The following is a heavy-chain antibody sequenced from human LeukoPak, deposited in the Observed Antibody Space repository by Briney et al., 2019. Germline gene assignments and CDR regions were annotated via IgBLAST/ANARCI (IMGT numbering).Heavy chain of an antibody. J-gene: IGHJ4*02. Sequence: PSETLSLTCAVYGGSFIGCYWSWIRQPPGKGLEWIGEINHSGSTNYNPSLKSRVTISVDTSKNQFSLKLSSVTAADTAVYYCARGTRNYYDSSGYSFDYWGQGTLVPVSS. V-gene: IGHV4-34*01. D-gene: IGHD3-22*01. CDR3: ARGTRNYYDSSGYSFDY. CDR2: INHSGST. CDR1: GGSFIGCY.